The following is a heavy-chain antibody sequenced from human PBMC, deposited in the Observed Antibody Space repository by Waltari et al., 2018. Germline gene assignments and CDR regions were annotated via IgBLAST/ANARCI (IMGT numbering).Heavy chain of an antibody. V-gene: IGHV3-11*01. D-gene: IGHD3-22*01. CDR2: SSSSGSTI. J-gene: IGHJ4*02. CDR3: ASPSPYDSSGYYFDY. Sequence: QVQLVESGGGLVKPGGSLRLSCAASGFTFSDYYMSWIRQAPGKGLRWVSYSSSSGSTIDYADSGKGRFTIARDNAKNSLYLQMNSLRAEDTAVYYCASPSPYDSSGYYFDYWGQGTLVTVSS. CDR1: GFTFSDYY.